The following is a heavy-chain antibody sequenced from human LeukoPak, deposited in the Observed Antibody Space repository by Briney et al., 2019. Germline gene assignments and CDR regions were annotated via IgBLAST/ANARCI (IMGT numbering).Heavy chain of an antibody. CDR1: GFTFSSYW. D-gene: IGHD3-22*01. CDR2: IKQDGSEK. Sequence: GGSLRLSCAASGFTFSSYWMSWVRQAPGRGLEWVANIKQDGSEKYYVDSVKGRLTISRDNAKNSLYLQMNSLRAEDTAVYYCARELDTMIVVVMGLDYWGQGTLVTVSS. CDR3: ARELDTMIVVVMGLDY. V-gene: IGHV3-7*04. J-gene: IGHJ4*02.